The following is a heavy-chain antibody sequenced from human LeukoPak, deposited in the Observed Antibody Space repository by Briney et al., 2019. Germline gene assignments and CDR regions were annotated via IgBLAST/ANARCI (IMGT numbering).Heavy chain of an antibody. D-gene: IGHD3-3*01. CDR2: ISSSSSYI. CDR3: ARDLRFLEWLSDYFDY. J-gene: IGHJ4*02. Sequence: GGSLRLSCAASGFTFSSYSMNWVRQAPGKGLEWVSSISSSSSYIYYADSVKGRFTISRDNAKNSPYLQMNSLRAEDTAVYYCARDLRFLEWLSDYFDYWGQGTLVTVSS. V-gene: IGHV3-21*01. CDR1: GFTFSSYS.